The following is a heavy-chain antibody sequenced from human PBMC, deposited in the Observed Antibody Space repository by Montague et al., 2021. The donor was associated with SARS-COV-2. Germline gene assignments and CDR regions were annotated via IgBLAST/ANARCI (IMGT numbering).Heavy chain of an antibody. Sequence: SETLSLTCSVSGGSTSDYYWTWIRQSPGKGLQWIGYIFYTGSTKFNPSLKSRVTMSLDTSKNHFSLRLSSVTAADTAGYYCARARNRLFIAHCLNYFDLWGLGAPVTVSS. D-gene: IGHD2-21*02. V-gene: IGHV4-59*12. CDR2: IFYTGST. J-gene: IGHJ4*02. CDR1: GGSTSDYY. CDR3: ARARNRLFIAHCLNYFDL.